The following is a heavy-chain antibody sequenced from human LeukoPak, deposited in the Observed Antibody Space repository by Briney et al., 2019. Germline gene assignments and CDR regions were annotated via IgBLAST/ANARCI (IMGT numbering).Heavy chain of an antibody. CDR2: IYWDEDK. V-gene: IGHV2-5*02. J-gene: IGHJ3*02. CDR1: GFSFSTSGVA. Sequence: SGPTLVKPTQTLTLTCTFSGFSFSTSGVAVGWIRQPPGKALEWLALIYWDEDKRYSPSLKNRLTITKDTSKNQVVLTMTNMDPVDTATYYCAHRRCTVALYAFHIWGQGTMVTVSS. D-gene: IGHD4-11*01. CDR3: AHRRCTVALYAFHI.